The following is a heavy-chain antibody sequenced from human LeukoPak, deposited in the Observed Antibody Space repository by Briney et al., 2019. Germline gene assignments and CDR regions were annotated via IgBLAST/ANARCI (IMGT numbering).Heavy chain of an antibody. CDR2: IYSGGST. D-gene: IGHD3-10*01. J-gene: IGHJ4*02. Sequence: GGSLRLSCAASGLTVSSNSMSWVRQAPGKGLEWVSFIYSGGSTYYADSVKGRFTISRDNSKNTLYLQMNSLRAEDTAVYYCAKDHRLLWFGEFGYWGQGTLVTVSS. CDR3: AKDHRLLWFGEFGY. CDR1: GLTVSSNS. V-gene: IGHV3-53*05.